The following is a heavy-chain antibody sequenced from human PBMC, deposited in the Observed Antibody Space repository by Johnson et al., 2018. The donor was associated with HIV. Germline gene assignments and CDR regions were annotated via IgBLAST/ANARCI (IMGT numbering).Heavy chain of an antibody. D-gene: IGHD3-16*01. CDR1: GFTFTTYI. CDR3: AKPMGGDDAFDI. V-gene: IGHV3-30*04. CDR2: ISYDGTDK. Sequence: QVQLVESGGGVVQPGRSLTLSCAPSGFTFTTYIMHWVRQAPGKGLEWVAFISYDGTDKNYADFVKGRFTISRDNSKNTLSLQLNSLRPEDTAVYYCAKPMGGDDAFDIWGQGTTVTVSS. J-gene: IGHJ3*02.